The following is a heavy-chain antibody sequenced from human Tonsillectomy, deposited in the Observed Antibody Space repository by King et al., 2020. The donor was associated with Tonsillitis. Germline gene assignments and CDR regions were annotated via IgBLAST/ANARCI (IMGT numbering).Heavy chain of an antibody. V-gene: IGHV3-23*04. J-gene: IGHJ3*02. CDR2: ISGSGGST. CDR3: AKDFGYGDYDLFAFDI. D-gene: IGHD4-17*01. CDR1: GFTFSSYA. Sequence: VQLVESGGGLVQPGGSLRLSCAASGFTFSSYAMSWVRQAPGKGLEWVSAISGSGGSTYYADSVKGRFTISRDNYKNTLYLQMNSLRAEDTAVYYCAKDFGYGDYDLFAFDIWGQGTMVTVSS.